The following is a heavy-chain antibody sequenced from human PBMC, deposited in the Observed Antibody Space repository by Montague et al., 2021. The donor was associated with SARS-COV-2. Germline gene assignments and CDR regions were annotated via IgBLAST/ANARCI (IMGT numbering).Heavy chain of an antibody. V-gene: IGHV4-34*01. CDR2: ISHGGGT. CDR1: GGSFSSY. CDR3: ASHCGGGRCYFGMDV. D-gene: IGHD2-15*01. J-gene: IGHJ6*02. Sequence: SETLSLTCDVYGGSFSSYWSWIRQPPGRGLEWVGQISHGGGTNYNPSLEGRVTISVDTSKNQVSLKLSSVTAADTAVYYCASHCGGGRCYFGMDVWGQGTTVTVSS.